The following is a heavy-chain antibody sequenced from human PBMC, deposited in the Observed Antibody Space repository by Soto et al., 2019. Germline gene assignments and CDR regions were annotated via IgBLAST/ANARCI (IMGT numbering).Heavy chain of an antibody. J-gene: IGHJ4*02. Sequence: QVQLQESGPGLVKPSETLSLTCTVSGDSISSYYWSWIRQPPGKGLEWIGYIYYSGSTNYNPSLNSRVTISVDTSKHQFSLQLRSVTAADTAVYYCARSHDILTGYSSPHFDYWGQGTLVTVSA. CDR1: GDSISSYY. CDR3: ARSHDILTGYSSPHFDY. D-gene: IGHD3-9*01. CDR2: IYYSGST. V-gene: IGHV4-59*01.